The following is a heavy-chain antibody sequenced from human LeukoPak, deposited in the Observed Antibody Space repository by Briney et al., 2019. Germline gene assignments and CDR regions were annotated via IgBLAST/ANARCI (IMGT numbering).Heavy chain of an antibody. V-gene: IGHV4-4*09. CDR1: GGSISSYY. J-gene: IGHJ6*03. CDR3: ARHSYYYYYMDV. CDR2: IYTSGST. Sequence: SETLSLTCTISGGSISSYYWSWIRQPPGKGLEWIGYIYTSGSTNYNPSLKSRVTISVDTSKNQFSLKLSSATAADTAVYYCARHSYYYYYMDVWGKGTTVTVSS.